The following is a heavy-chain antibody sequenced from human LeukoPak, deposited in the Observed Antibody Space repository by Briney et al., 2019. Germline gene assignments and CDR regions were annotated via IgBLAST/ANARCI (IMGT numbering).Heavy chain of an antibody. CDR1: GFTVSSNY. Sequence: GGSLRLSCAASGFTVSSNYMSWVRQAPGKGLEWVSVIYSGGSTYYADSVKGRFTISRDNSKNTLYLQMNSLRAEDTAVYYCARENRGYSYGYIDYWGQGTLVTVSS. J-gene: IGHJ4*02. D-gene: IGHD5-18*01. V-gene: IGHV3-53*01. CDR2: IYSGGST. CDR3: ARENRGYSYGYIDY.